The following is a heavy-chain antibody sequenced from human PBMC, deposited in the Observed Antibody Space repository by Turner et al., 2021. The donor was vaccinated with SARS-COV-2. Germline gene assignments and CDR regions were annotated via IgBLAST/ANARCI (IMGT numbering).Heavy chain of an antibody. J-gene: IGHJ6*02. CDR1: AFTFSRYW. Sequence: EVQLVESGGGLVQPGGSLRLSCAASAFTFSRYWMSWVRQAPGKGLGWVANIKQDESEKYYVDSVKGRFTISRDNAKNSLYLQMNSLRAEDTAVYYCARDHGYRAQVGYYGMGVWGQGTTVTVSS. V-gene: IGHV3-7*01. CDR3: ARDHGYRAQVGYYGMGV. D-gene: IGHD1-1*01. CDR2: IKQDESEK.